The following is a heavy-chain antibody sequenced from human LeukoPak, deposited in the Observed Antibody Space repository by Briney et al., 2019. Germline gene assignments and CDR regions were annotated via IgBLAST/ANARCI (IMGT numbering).Heavy chain of an antibody. Sequence: QPGGSLRLSCAASGFTFRNYAMNWVRQAPGKGLEWVANIKQDGSEKYYVDSVKGRFTISRDNAKNSLYLQMNSLRAEDTAVYYCAKPEHSNTAYFDYWGQGTLVTVSS. CDR1: GFTFRNYA. CDR2: IKQDGSEK. V-gene: IGHV3-7*01. CDR3: AKPEHSNTAYFDY. D-gene: IGHD1-14*01. J-gene: IGHJ4*02.